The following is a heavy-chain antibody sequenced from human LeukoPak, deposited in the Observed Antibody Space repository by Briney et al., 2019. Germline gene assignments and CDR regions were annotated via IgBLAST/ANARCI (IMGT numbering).Heavy chain of an antibody. CDR2: IYYSGST. V-gene: IGHV4-59*01. CDR1: GGSISSYY. Sequence: RTSETLSLTCTVSGGSISSYYWSWIRQPPGKGLEWIGYIYYSGSTNYNPSLKSRVTISVDTSKNQFSLKLSSVTAADTAVYYCARGYAMPDYWGQGTLVTVSS. CDR3: ARGYAMPDY. D-gene: IGHD2-2*01. J-gene: IGHJ4*02.